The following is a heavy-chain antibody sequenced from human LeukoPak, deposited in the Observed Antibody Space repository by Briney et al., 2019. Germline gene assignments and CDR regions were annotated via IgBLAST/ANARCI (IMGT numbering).Heavy chain of an antibody. CDR2: MYYSGST. J-gene: IGHJ4*02. CDR3: ARGGYYDSGGYYYVHS. Sequence: SETLSLTCTVSGDAITGSSYYWGWIRQPPGKGLEWIGSMYYSGSTYSNPSLKSRVTMSADTSKNQFSLKLSSVSAADTAVYYCARGGYYDSGGYYYVHSWGQGTLVTVSS. CDR1: GDAITGSSYY. V-gene: IGHV4-39*01. D-gene: IGHD3-22*01.